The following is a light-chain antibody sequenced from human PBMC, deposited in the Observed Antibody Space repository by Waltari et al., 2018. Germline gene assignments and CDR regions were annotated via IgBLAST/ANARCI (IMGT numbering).Light chain of an antibody. CDR3: QQTYTTPYT. Sequence: DIQMSQSPSSLSASVGDRFTITFRASQYISDYLHWYQQKPWKAPQLLIYTASTLQSGVPSRFSGSGSGSDFTLTISSLQPEDFATYCCQQTYTTPYTFGQGTRLEIK. CDR2: TAS. J-gene: IGKJ2*01. V-gene: IGKV1-39*01. CDR1: QYISDY.